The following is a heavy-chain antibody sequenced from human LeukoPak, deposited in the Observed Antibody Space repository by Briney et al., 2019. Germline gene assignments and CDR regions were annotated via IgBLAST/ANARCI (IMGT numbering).Heavy chain of an antibody. V-gene: IGHV1-18*01. J-gene: IGHJ4*02. CDR2: IGADSSNT. D-gene: IGHD1-26*01. CDR3: ARDVVGATCGFDF. Sequence: ASVKVSCKTSGYTFTSNGISWVRQAPGQGLEWMGWIGADSSNTRYPQKLQGGVTMTADQSTATVYMELRSLGFGDTALYYCARDVVGATCGFDFWGQGTLITVSS. CDR1: GYTFTSNG.